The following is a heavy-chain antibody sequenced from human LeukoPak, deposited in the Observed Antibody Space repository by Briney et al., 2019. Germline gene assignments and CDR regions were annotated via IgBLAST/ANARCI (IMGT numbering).Heavy chain of an antibody. V-gene: IGHV3-7*01. CDR1: GFTFSSYW. CDR3: ARARGFSGQGYYYYYYMDV. Sequence: TGGSLRLSCAASGFTFSSYWMSWVRQAPGEGLEWVANIKQDGSEKYYVDSVKGRFTISRDNAKNSLYLQMNSLRAEDTAVYYCARARGFSGQGYYYYYYMDVWGKGTTVTVSS. J-gene: IGHJ6*03. D-gene: IGHD5-12*01. CDR2: IKQDGSEK.